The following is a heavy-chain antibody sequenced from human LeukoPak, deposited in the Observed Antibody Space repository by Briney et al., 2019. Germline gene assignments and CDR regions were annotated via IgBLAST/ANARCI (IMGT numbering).Heavy chain of an antibody. CDR3: ARIRITGTTAID. D-gene: IGHD1-20*01. V-gene: IGHV2-70*11. CDR2: IDWEDDK. CDR1: GFSLSTSRMC. J-gene: IGHJ4*02. Sequence: SGPTLVHPTQTLTLTCTFSGFSLSTSRMCVSWIRQPPGKALEWLARIDWEDDKYYSTSLKTRLTISKDTSKNQVVLTMTNMDPVDTATYYCARIRITGTTAIDWGQGTLVTVSS.